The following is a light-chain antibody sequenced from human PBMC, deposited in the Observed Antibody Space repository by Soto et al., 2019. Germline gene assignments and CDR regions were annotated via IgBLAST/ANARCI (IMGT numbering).Light chain of an antibody. CDR1: QSISRS. Sequence: DIQMTQSPSTLSASVGDRVTITCRASQSISRSLAWYQQKPGKAPKLLIYKASSLESGVPPRFSGSGSGTEFTLTISSLQPDDFSTYYCQQYDSYSRTFGQGTKVEIK. V-gene: IGKV1-5*03. CDR2: KAS. CDR3: QQYDSYSRT. J-gene: IGKJ1*01.